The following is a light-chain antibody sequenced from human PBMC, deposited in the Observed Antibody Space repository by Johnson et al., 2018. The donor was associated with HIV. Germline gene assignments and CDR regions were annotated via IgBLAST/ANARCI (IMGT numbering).Light chain of an antibody. CDR3: GTWDTSLSAHV. Sequence: QSVLTQPPSVSAAPGQKVTISCSGSSSNIGNNFVSWYQQLPGRAPKLLIYDNHKRPSRIPDRFSGSKSGTSATLGITGLQTGDEADYYCGTWDTSLSAHVFVTGTKVTVL. V-gene: IGLV1-51*01. J-gene: IGLJ1*01. CDR1: SSNIGNNF. CDR2: DNH.